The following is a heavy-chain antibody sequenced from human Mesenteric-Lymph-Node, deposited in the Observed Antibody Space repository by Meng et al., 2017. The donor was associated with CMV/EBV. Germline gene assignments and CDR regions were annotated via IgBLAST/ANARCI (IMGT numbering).Heavy chain of an antibody. V-gene: IGHV4-39*01. CDR3: ARLFDY. CDR2: IYYSGSA. CDR1: GDYSSSNNYY. Sequence: SETLSLTCTVSGDYSSSNNYYWGWIRQPPGKGLEWIGGIYYSGSAYYNPSLKSRVTLSVDTSKNQFSLTVSSVTAADTAVYYCARLFDYWRQGTLVTVSS. J-gene: IGHJ4*02.